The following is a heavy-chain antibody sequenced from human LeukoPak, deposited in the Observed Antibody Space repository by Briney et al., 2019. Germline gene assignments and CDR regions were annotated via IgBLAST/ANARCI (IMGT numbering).Heavy chain of an antibody. Sequence: PGRSLRLSCAASGFTFSSYGMHWVRQAPGKGLEWVAVIWYDGSNKYYADSVKGRFTIPRDNSKNTLYLQMNSLRAEDTAVYYCARYSGSSWYFDYWGQGTLVTVSS. CDR2: IWYDGSNK. J-gene: IGHJ4*02. CDR1: GFTFSSYG. V-gene: IGHV3-33*01. CDR3: ARYSGSSWYFDY. D-gene: IGHD1-26*01.